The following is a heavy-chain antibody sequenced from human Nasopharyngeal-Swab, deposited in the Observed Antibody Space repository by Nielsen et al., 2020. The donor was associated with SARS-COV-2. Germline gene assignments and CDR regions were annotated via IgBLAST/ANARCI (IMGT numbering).Heavy chain of an antibody. Sequence: SETLSLTCTVSGGSISSSSYYWGWIRQPPGKGLEWIGSIYYSGSTSYNPSLKSRVTISVDTSKNQFSLKLSSVTAADTAVYYCAATSVLRFLEWLNNWFDPWGQGTLVTVSS. J-gene: IGHJ5*02. CDR1: GGSISSSSYY. CDR3: AATSVLRFLEWLNNWFDP. D-gene: IGHD3-3*01. V-gene: IGHV4-39*01. CDR2: IYYSGST.